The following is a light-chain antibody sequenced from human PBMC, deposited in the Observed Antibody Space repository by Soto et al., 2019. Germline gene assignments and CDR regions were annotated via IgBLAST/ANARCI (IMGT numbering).Light chain of an antibody. CDR1: SGHSTYI. J-gene: IGLJ2*01. V-gene: IGLV4-60*03. CDR2: LEGSGSY. Sequence: QPVLTQSSSASASLGSSVKLTCTLSSGHSTYIIAWHQQQPGKAPRYLMKLEGSGSYIKGSGVPDRFSGSSSGADRYLTISNLQSEDEADYYCETWDTNPRVFGGGTKLTVL. CDR3: ETWDTNPRV.